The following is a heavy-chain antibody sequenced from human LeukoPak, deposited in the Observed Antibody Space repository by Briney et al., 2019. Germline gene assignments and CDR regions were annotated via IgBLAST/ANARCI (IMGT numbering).Heavy chain of an antibody. CDR3: ARLSLYYIMDV. CDR1: GGSISSGGYY. J-gene: IGHJ6*04. CDR2: IYYSGST. Sequence: SQTLSLTCTVSGGSISSGGYYWSWIRQHPGKGLEWSGYIYYSGSTYYNPSLKSRVTISVDTSKNQFSLKLSSVAAADTAVYYCARLSLYYIMDVWGKGTTVTVSS. V-gene: IGHV4-31*03.